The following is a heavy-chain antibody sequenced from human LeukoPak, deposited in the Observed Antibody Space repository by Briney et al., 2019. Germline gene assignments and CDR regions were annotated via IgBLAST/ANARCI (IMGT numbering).Heavy chain of an antibody. J-gene: IGHJ3*02. Sequence: PSETLSLTCTVSGGSISSYYWSWIRQPPGKGLEWIGYIYYSGSTNYNPSLKSRVTISVDTSKNQFSLKLSSVTAADTAVYYCARGLTRALLWFGEPTLGAFDIWGQGTMVTVSS. CDR2: IYYSGST. CDR1: GGSISSYY. CDR3: ARGLTRALLWFGEPTLGAFDI. V-gene: IGHV4-59*01. D-gene: IGHD3-10*01.